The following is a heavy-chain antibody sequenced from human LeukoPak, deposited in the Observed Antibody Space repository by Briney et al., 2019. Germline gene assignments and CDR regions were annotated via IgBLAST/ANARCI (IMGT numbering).Heavy chain of an antibody. V-gene: IGHV1-18*01. Sequence: WASVKVSCKASGYTFTSYGISWVRQAPGQGLEWMGWISAYNGNTNYAQKLQGRVTMTTDTSTSTAYMELRSLRSDDTAVYYCARKYSSSWYPGMYYYYYGMDVWGQGTTVTVSS. CDR1: GYTFTSYG. J-gene: IGHJ6*02. CDR2: ISAYNGNT. D-gene: IGHD6-13*01. CDR3: ARKYSSSWYPGMYYYYYGMDV.